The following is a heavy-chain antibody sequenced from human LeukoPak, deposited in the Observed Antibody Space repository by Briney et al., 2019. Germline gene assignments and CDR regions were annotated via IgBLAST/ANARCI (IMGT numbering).Heavy chain of an antibody. V-gene: IGHV4-61*02. D-gene: IGHD3-3*01. J-gene: IGHJ4*02. Sequence: SQTLSLTCTVSGGSISSGSYYWSWIRQPAGKGLEWIGRIYTSGSTNYNPSLKSRVTISVDTSKNQFSLKLSSVTAADTAVYYCAGYDFRSGLDYWGQGTLVTVSS. CDR2: IYTSGST. CDR3: AGYDFRSGLDY. CDR1: GGSISSGSYY.